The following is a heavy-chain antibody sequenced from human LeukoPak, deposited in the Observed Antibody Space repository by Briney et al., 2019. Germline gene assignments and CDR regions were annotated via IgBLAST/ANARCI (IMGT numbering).Heavy chain of an antibody. J-gene: IGHJ5*02. CDR3: AKEAGYYDSSGYYRFDP. V-gene: IGHV3-23*01. CDR2: ISGSGGST. CDR1: GFTFSSYA. D-gene: IGHD3-22*01. Sequence: QTGGSLRLSCAASGFTFSSYAMSWVRQAPGKGLEWVSAISGSGGSTYYADSVKGRFTISRDNSKNTLYLQMNSLRAEDTAVYYCAKEAGYYDSSGYYRFDPWGQGTLVTVSS.